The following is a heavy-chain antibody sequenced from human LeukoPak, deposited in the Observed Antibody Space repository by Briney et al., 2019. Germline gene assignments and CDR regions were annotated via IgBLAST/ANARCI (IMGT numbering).Heavy chain of an antibody. V-gene: IGHV1-69*04. Sequence: SVKVSCKASGGTFSSYAISWVRQAPGQGLEWMGRIIPILGIANYAQKFQGRVTITADKSTSTAYMELSSLRSEDTAVYCCARDQARAYYYDSSGYRYYGMDVWGQGTTVTVSS. CDR3: ARDQARAYYYDSSGYRYYGMDV. CDR1: GGTFSSYA. CDR2: IIPILGIA. D-gene: IGHD3-22*01. J-gene: IGHJ6*02.